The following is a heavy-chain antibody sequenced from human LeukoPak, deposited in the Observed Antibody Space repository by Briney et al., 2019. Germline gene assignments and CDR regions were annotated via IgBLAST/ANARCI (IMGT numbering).Heavy chain of an antibody. Sequence: GGSLRLSCAASGFTFDDYGMSGVRQAPGRGLEWVYGINWNGGSTGYTDSVKGRFTISRDNAKNSLYLQMNSPRGEDTALYHCARAELLSLDYWGQGTLVTVSS. J-gene: IGHJ4*02. CDR2: INWNGGST. CDR3: ARAELLSLDY. D-gene: IGHD2-21*02. CDR1: GFTFDDYG. V-gene: IGHV3-20*01.